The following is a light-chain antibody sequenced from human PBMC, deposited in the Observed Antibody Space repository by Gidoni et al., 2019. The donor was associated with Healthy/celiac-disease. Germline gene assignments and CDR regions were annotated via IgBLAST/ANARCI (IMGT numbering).Light chain of an antibody. Sequence: DIVLTQYPDSLALSLGERATINCKSSQSVLYSSNNKNYLAGYQQKPGQPPKLLIYWASTRESGVPDRFSGSGSGTDFTLTISSLQAEDVAVYYCQQYYSTPPYTFGQGTKLEIK. CDR2: WAS. CDR3: QQYYSTPPYT. CDR1: QSVLYSSNNKNY. V-gene: IGKV4-1*01. J-gene: IGKJ2*01.